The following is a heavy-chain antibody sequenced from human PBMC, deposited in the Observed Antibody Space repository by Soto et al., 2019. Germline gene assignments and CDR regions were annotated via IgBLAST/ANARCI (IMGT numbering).Heavy chain of an antibody. CDR1: GGSISVGVYY. Sequence: QVQLQESGPGLVKPSQTLSLTCTVSGGSISVGVYYWNWIRQLPGKGPEWIGYTYHTGSTYYNPSRESRVTRSVDPSKNQFSLRLSSVTAADTAVYYCARIGNPDASLYFDYWGQGTLVTVSS. V-gene: IGHV4-31*03. J-gene: IGHJ4*02. CDR3: ARIGNPDASLYFDY. CDR2: TYHTGST. D-gene: IGHD2-2*01.